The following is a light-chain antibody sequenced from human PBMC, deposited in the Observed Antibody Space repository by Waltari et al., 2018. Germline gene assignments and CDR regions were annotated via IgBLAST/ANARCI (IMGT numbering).Light chain of an antibody. V-gene: IGLV1-51*01. CDR1: RSNIGGNY. Sequence: SVLTQPPSVSAAPGQKVTISCSGTRSNIGGNYVSWYQQIPGSAPKLLIYDNSQRPSGVPDRFSGSKSDSSATLAITGLQTGDEAVYYCATWDTSLIAGVFGGGTTLTVL. CDR3: ATWDTSLIAGV. CDR2: DNS. J-gene: IGLJ3*02.